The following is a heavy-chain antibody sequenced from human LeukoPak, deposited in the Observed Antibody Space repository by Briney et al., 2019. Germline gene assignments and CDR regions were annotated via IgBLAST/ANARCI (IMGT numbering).Heavy chain of an antibody. V-gene: IGHV3-74*01. CDR2: TYSDGSST. J-gene: IGHJ4*02. CDR1: GFIFSNHY. D-gene: IGHD3-10*01. CDR3: ARGRGSGSYYDY. Sequence: PGGSLRLSCVASGFIFSNHYMYWVRQAPGKGLVWVSRTYSDGSSTIYADSVKGRFTVSRDNAKNTLYLEMNSLRVEDTAVYYCARGRGSGSYYDYWGQGTLVTVSS.